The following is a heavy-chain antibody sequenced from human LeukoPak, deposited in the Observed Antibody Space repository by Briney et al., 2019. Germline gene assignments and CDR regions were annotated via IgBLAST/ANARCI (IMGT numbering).Heavy chain of an antibody. D-gene: IGHD3-16*02. CDR1: GGSISSYY. V-gene: IGHV4-4*07. J-gene: IGHJ4*02. CDR3: ARGTYDYVWGSYRYDY. CDR2: IYTSGST. Sequence: PSETLSLTCTVSGGSISSYYWSWIRQPAGKGLEWIGRIYTSGSTNYNLSLKSRVTMSVDTSKNQFSLKLSSVTAADTAVYYCARGTYDYVWGSYRYDYWGQGTLVTVSS.